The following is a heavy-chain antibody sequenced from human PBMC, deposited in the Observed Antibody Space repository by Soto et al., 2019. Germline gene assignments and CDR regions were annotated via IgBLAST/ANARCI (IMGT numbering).Heavy chain of an antibody. CDR2: IGTAGDP. V-gene: IGHV3-13*05. CDR1: GFTFSSYD. CDR3: ARGRYNWNYLKTYYYGMDV. Sequence: GGSLRLSCAASGFTFSSYDMHWVRQATGKGLEWVSAIGTAGDPYYPGSAKGRFTISRENAKNSLYLQMNSLRAGDTAVYYCARGRYNWNYLKTYYYGMDVWGQGTKVTVSS. D-gene: IGHD1-7*01. J-gene: IGHJ6*02.